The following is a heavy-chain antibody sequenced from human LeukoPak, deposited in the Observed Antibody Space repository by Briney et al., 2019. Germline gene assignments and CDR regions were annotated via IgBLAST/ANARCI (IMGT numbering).Heavy chain of an antibody. D-gene: IGHD3-9*01. J-gene: IGHJ6*03. V-gene: IGHV1-69*05. Sequence: SVKVSCKASGYTFTGYYMHWVRQAPGQGLEWMGWIIPIFGTANYAQKFQGRVTITTDESTSTAYMELSSLRSEDTAVYYCARAGGVLRYFDWPSRGMDVWGKGTTVTVSS. CDR1: GYTFTGYY. CDR2: IIPIFGTA. CDR3: ARAGGVLRYFDWPSRGMDV.